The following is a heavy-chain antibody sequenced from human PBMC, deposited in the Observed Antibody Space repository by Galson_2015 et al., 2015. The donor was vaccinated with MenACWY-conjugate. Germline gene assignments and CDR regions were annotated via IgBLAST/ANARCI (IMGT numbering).Heavy chain of an antibody. Sequence: SVKVSCKVSGYTLTELSMHWVRQAPGQRLEWMGWINAGNGNTKYSQKFQGRVTITRDTSASTAYMELSSLRSEDTAVYYCARGAYGSGGSCYSCYFQHWGQGTLVTVS. CDR1: GYTLTELS. CDR2: INAGNGNT. D-gene: IGHD2-15*01. J-gene: IGHJ1*01. V-gene: IGHV1-3*01. CDR3: ARGAYGSGGSCYSCYFQH.